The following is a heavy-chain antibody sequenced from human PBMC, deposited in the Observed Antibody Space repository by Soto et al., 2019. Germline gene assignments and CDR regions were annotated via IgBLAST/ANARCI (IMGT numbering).Heavy chain of an antibody. CDR3: ATDPNPYYYGSGSYYNSFDY. Sequence: ASVKVSCKASGYTFTSYYIHWVRQAPGQGLEWMGIINPSGGSTSYAQKFQGRVTMTRDTSTSTVYMELSSLRSEDTAVYYCATDPNPYYYGSGSYYNSFDYWGQGTLVTVSS. D-gene: IGHD3-10*01. CDR2: INPSGGST. J-gene: IGHJ4*02. V-gene: IGHV1-46*01. CDR1: GYTFTSYY.